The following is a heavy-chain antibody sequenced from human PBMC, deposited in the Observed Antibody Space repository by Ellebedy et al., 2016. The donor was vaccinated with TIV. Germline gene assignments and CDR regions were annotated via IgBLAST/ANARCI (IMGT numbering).Heavy chain of an antibody. V-gene: IGHV3-30*03. D-gene: IGHD4-17*01. Sequence: GGSLRLSCAASGFTFSNYGMHWARQAPGKGLEWVALISYEGSNEYYADSVKGRFSISRDNSKSTLYLQMDSLRVEDTAIYYCARDYGDYVKKGYYYYGMDVWGQGTTVTVSS. CDR1: GFTFSNYG. J-gene: IGHJ6*02. CDR2: ISYEGSNE. CDR3: ARDYGDYVKKGYYYYGMDV.